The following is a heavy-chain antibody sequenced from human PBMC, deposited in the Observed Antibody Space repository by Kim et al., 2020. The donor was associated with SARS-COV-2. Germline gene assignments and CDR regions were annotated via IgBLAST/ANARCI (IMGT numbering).Heavy chain of an antibody. CDR2: IYYSGST. CDR3: AREGEGYDILTGLSKYYGLDV. D-gene: IGHD3-9*01. CDR1: GGSISSYY. V-gene: IGHV4-59*01. Sequence: SETLSLTCTVSGGSISSYYWSWIRQPPGKGLEWIGYIYYSGSTNYNPSLKSRVTISVDTSKNQFSLKLSSVTAADTAVYYCAREGEGYDILTGLSKYYGLDVWGQGTTVTVSS. J-gene: IGHJ6*02.